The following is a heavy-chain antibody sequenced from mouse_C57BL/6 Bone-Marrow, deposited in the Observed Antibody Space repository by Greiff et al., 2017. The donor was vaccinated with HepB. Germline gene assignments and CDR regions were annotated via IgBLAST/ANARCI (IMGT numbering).Heavy chain of an antibody. J-gene: IGHJ4*01. CDR1: GFNIKDDY. Sequence: EVKLVESGAELVRPGASVKLSCTASGFNIKDDYMHWVKQRPEQGLEWIGWIDPENGDTEYASKFQGKATITADTSSNTAYLQLSSLTSEDTAVYYCTTYCYYAMDYWGQGTSVTVSS. V-gene: IGHV14-4*01. CDR3: TTYCYYAMDY. CDR2: IDPENGDT.